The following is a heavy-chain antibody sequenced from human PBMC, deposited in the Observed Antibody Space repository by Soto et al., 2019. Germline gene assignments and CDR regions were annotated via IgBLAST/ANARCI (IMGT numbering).Heavy chain of an antibody. J-gene: IGHJ6*02. V-gene: IGHV1-46*01. CDR3: ARDKSGDCSSTSCYTKGGMDV. D-gene: IGHD2-2*02. CDR2: INPSGGST. CDR1: GYTFTSDY. Sequence: ASVKVSCKASGYTFTSDYMHWVRQAPGQGLEWMGIINPSGGSTSYAQKFQGRVTMTRDTSTSTVYMELSSLRSEDTAVYYCARDKSGDCSSTSCYTKGGMDVWGQGTTVTVSS.